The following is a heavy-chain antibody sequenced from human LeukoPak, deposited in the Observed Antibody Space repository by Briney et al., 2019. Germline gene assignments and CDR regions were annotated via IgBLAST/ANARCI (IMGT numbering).Heavy chain of an antibody. CDR1: GYIFSVYH. J-gene: IGHJ3*01. Sequence: GASVKVSCKASGYIFSVYHMHWVRQAPGQGLEWMGWINPKSGDTNYAKKFQGRVTTTWDTSISTAYMEVSRLTSDDTAMFYCARDPPGTTAFDLWGQGTMVTVSS. V-gene: IGHV1-2*02. CDR3: ARDPPGTTAFDL. D-gene: IGHD1-1*01. CDR2: INPKSGDT.